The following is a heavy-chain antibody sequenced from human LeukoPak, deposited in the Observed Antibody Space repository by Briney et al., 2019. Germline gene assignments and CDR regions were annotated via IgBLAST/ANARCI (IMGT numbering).Heavy chain of an antibody. CDR3: AQDQRYCSSTSCYLDYYYYGMDV. Sequence: GGSLRLSCAASGFTFSSYGMHWVRQAPGKGLEWVAVISYDGSNKYYADSVKGRFTISGDNSKNTLYLQMNSLRAEDTAVYYCAQDQRYCSSTSCYLDYYYYGMDVWGQGTTVTVSS. J-gene: IGHJ6*02. V-gene: IGHV3-30*18. CDR1: GFTFSSYG. CDR2: ISYDGSNK. D-gene: IGHD2-2*01.